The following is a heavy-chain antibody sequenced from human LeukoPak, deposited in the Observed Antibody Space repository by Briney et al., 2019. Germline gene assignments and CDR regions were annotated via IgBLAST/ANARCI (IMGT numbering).Heavy chain of an antibody. Sequence: PGGSLSLSCEASGFSFSSYWMNWVRQAPGKGLEWVANIKQDGSEKFYVDSVKGRFTISRDNAKNSLSLQMNSLRVEDTAVYYCATPNYYASGKYFGYWGQGTLVTVSS. CDR1: GFSFSSYW. D-gene: IGHD3-10*01. J-gene: IGHJ4*02. V-gene: IGHV3-7*03. CDR2: IKQDGSEK. CDR3: ATPNYYASGKYFGY.